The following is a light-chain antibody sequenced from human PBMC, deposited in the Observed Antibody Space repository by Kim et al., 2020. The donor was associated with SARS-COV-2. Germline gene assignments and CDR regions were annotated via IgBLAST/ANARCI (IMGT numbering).Light chain of an antibody. CDR2: GAS. CDR1: QSLSSSY. J-gene: IGKJ2*01. Sequence: EIVLTQSPGTLSLSPGERATLSCRTSQSLSSSYLAWYQQKPGQGPRLLIYGASSRATGIPDRFSGSGSGTDFTLTITRLEAEDFAVYYCQQYLNSPYTFGQGTKLEIK. CDR3: QQYLNSPYT. V-gene: IGKV3-20*01.